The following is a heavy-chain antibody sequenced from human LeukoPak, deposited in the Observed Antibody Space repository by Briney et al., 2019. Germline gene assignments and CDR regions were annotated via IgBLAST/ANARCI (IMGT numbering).Heavy chain of an antibody. CDR2: ISYDGSNK. J-gene: IGHJ4*02. D-gene: IGHD3-10*01. CDR1: GFTFSSYG. Sequence: PGGSLRLSCAASGFTFSSYGMHWVRQAPGKGLEWVAVISYDGSNKYYADSVKGRFTISRDNSKNTLYLQMNSLRAEDTAVYYCAKDDGSGGFDYWGQGTLVTASS. V-gene: IGHV3-30*18. CDR3: AKDDGSGGFDY.